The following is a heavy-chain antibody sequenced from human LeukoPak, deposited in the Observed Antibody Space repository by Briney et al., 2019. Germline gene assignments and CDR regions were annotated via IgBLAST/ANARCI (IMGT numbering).Heavy chain of an antibody. V-gene: IGHV4-39*01. Sequence: SETLSLTRTVSGGSISSSSYYWGWIRQPPGKGLEWIGSIYYSGSTYYNPSLKSRVTISVDTSKNQFSLKLSSVTAADTAVYYCASGDYDILTGYSYWGQGTLVTVSS. D-gene: IGHD3-9*01. CDR3: ASGDYDILTGYSY. CDR1: GGSISSSSYY. J-gene: IGHJ4*02. CDR2: IYYSGST.